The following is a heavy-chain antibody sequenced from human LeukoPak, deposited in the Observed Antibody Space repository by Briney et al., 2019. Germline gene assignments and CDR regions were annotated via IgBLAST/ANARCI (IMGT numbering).Heavy chain of an antibody. CDR3: ARDYYTSFDP. J-gene: IGHJ5*02. CDR2: VNSDGSST. V-gene: IGHV3-74*01. CDR1: GFTFSSHW. D-gene: IGHD3-10*01. Sequence: GGSLRLSCAASGFTFSSHWMHWVRQAPGPGLVWVSRVNSDGSSTTYADSVKGRFTISRDNAKNTLYLQMNSLRAEDTAVYYCARDYYTSFDPWGQGTLVTVSS.